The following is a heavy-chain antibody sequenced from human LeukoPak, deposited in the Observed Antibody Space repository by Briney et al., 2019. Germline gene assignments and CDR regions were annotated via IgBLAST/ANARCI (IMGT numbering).Heavy chain of an antibody. D-gene: IGHD3-22*01. Sequence: SETPSLTCAVYGGSFSGYYWSWIRQPPGKGLEWIGEINHSGSTNYNPSLKSRVTISVDTSKNQFSLKLSSVTAADTAVYYCAASIDSSGFLDYWGQGTLVTVSS. V-gene: IGHV4-34*01. CDR1: GGSFSGYY. CDR3: AASIDSSGFLDY. CDR2: INHSGST. J-gene: IGHJ4*02.